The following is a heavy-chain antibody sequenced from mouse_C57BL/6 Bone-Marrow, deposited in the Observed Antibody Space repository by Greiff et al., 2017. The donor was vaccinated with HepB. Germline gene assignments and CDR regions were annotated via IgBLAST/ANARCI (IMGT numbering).Heavy chain of an antibody. CDR3: ASGDGYYDY. Sequence: QAQLQQPGAELVKPGASVKLSCKASGYTFTSYWMQWVKQRPGQVLEWIGEIDPSDSYTNYYQKFKGKATLTVDTSSSTAYMQLSSLTSEDSTVYYCASGDGYYDYWGQGTTLTVTS. D-gene: IGHD2-3*01. CDR1: GYTFTSYW. V-gene: IGHV1-50*01. J-gene: IGHJ2*01. CDR2: IDPSDSYT.